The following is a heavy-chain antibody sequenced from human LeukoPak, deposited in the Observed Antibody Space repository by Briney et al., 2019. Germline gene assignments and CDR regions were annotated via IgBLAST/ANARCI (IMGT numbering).Heavy chain of an antibody. CDR3: ARPVHQRAAAGMHAFDI. V-gene: IGHV1-18*01. CDR2: ISAYNGNT. CDR1: GYTFTSYG. D-gene: IGHD6-13*01. J-gene: IGHJ3*02. Sequence: GASVKVTCKASGYTFTSYGISWVRQAPGQGLEWMGWISAYNGNTNYAQKLQGRVTMTTDTSTSTAYMELRSLRSDDTAVYYCARPVHQRAAAGMHAFDIWGQGTMVTVSS.